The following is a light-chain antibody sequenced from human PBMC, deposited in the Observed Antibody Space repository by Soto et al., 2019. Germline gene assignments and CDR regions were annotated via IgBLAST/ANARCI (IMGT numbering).Light chain of an antibody. J-gene: IGKJ1*01. V-gene: IGKV3-15*01. CDR3: QHFGYPQWT. CDR2: RTS. CDR1: QSISSN. Sequence: EIVMTQSPATLSVSPGERATLSCRASQSISSNLAWYQQKPGQAPRLLMFRTSSRATGFPARFSGSGSGTEFNLTISRLEPEDSAVYYCQHFGYPQWTFGRGTKVDI.